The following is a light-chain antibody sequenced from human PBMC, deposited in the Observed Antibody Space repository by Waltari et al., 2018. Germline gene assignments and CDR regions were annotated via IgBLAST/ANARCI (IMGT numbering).Light chain of an antibody. CDR1: ERVSKY. CDR2: AAS. J-gene: IGKJ1*01. V-gene: IGKV3-20*01. CDR3: QMYVRLPVT. Sequence: VLTQSPGTLSLSPGERATLSCRASERVSKYLAWYQQRPGQPPSLLIYAASNRATGVPDRFSGSGSGTDFSLTISRLGPEDFAVYYCQMYVRLPVTFGQGTKGGIK.